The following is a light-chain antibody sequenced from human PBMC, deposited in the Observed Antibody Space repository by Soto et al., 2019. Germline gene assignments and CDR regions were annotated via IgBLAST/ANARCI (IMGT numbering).Light chain of an antibody. V-gene: IGKV3-15*01. CDR2: GVS. CDR3: QKYNNWPQT. Sequence: VMTQSPVTLSASPGESVTLSCRASQSVGTNLAWYQQKTGQAPSLLIYGVSTRATGIPNRLSGSGSGRQLNLTISRLQSEDFAVYYCQKYNNWPQTFGQGTKVDIK. CDR1: QSVGTN. J-gene: IGKJ1*01.